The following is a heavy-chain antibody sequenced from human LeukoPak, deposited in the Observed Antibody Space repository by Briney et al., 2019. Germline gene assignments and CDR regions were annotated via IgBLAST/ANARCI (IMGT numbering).Heavy chain of an antibody. Sequence: PSETLSLTCTVSGNSISSGDYYWSWVRQPPGKGLEWIGFVYYTGSTNYNPSLKSRVTISVDTSKNQFSLKVSSVTAADTAVYYCARPKYSSSWYFDSWGQGTLVTVSS. CDR2: VYYTGST. CDR1: GNSISSGDYY. D-gene: IGHD6-13*01. V-gene: IGHV4-61*08. CDR3: ARPKYSSSWYFDS. J-gene: IGHJ4*02.